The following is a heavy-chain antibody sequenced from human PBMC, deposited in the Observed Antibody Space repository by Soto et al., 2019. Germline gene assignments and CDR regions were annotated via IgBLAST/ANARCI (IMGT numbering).Heavy chain of an antibody. V-gene: IGHV3-23*01. Sequence: TGGSLRLSCAASGFTFSSYAMSWVRQAPGKGLEWVSAISGSGGSTYYADSVKGRFTISRDNSKNTLYLQMNSLRAEDTAVYYCAKTTRGESINWFDPWGQGTLVTVSS. D-gene: IGHD2-2*01. CDR2: ISGSGGST. CDR3: AKTTRGESINWFDP. CDR1: GFTFSSYA. J-gene: IGHJ5*02.